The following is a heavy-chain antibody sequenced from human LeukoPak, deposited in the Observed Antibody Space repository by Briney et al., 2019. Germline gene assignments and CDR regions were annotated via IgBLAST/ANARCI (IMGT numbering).Heavy chain of an antibody. Sequence: PGGSLRLSCAASGFTFSSYWMHWVRQAAGKGLVWVSRIKSDGSTTSYADSVKGRFTISRDNAKNTLYLQMNSLRAEDTAVYYCARVGPHQDSTWSLKQSSLYMDVWGKGTTVTVSS. CDR2: IKSDGSTT. CDR1: GFTFSSYW. CDR3: ARVGPHQDSTWSLKQSSLYMDV. D-gene: IGHD3/OR15-3a*01. V-gene: IGHV3-74*01. J-gene: IGHJ6*03.